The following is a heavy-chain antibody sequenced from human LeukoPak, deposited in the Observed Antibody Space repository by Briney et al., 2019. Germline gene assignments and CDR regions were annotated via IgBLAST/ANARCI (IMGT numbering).Heavy chain of an antibody. D-gene: IGHD2/OR15-2a*01. CDR2: IMTSGERT. V-gene: IGHV3-48*02. J-gene: IGHJ3*02. Sequence: SGGALRVSCAASGFTFSHYSMSWVRQAPGEGVEWVSYIMTSGERTSYAHSVKGRPTISRDNAKTSLSLQMHSLTDEDAAVSYCAREASYGAFDIWGQATIVTVSS. CDR3: AREASYGAFDI. CDR1: GFTFSHYS.